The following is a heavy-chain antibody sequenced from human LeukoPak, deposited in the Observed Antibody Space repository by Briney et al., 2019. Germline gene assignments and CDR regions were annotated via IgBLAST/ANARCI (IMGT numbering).Heavy chain of an antibody. J-gene: IGHJ4*02. CDR2: ISGSGDNT. V-gene: IGHV3-23*01. Sequence: PGGSLRLSCAASDFTLSNAYMNWVRQAPGKGLEWVSGISGSGDNTYYADSVKGRFTISRDNSKNTLYVQVNSLGTEDTAAYYCAKGSYYDSSGSFYFDYWGQGTLVTVSS. CDR3: AKGSYYDSSGSFYFDY. D-gene: IGHD3-22*01. CDR1: DFTLSNAY.